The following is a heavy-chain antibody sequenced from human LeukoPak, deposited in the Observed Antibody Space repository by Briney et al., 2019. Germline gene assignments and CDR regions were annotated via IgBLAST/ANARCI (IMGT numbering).Heavy chain of an antibody. J-gene: IGHJ3*02. CDR3: ARDWALGGSYYRHDAFDI. CDR1: GFTVSSNY. D-gene: IGHD1-26*01. CDR2: IYSGGST. Sequence: GGSLRLSYAASGFTVSSNYMSWVRQAPGKGLERVSVIYSGGSTYYADSVKGRFTISRDNSKNTLYLQMNSLRAEDTAVYYCARDWALGGSYYRHDAFDIWGQGTMVTVSS. V-gene: IGHV3-66*02.